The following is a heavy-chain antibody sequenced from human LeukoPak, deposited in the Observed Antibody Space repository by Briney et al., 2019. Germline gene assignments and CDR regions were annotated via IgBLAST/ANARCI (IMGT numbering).Heavy chain of an antibody. V-gene: IGHV4-30-4*01. J-gene: IGHJ4*02. CDR3: ARARGYYDSSGFYYFDY. Sequence: SETLSLTCTVSGGSISSGHYYWGWIRQPPGQGLEWIGYIYYIGSTYYNPSLKSRVTVSLDTSKNQFSLKLSSVTAADTAVYYCARARGYYDSSGFYYFDYWGQGTLVTASS. CDR2: IYYIGST. D-gene: IGHD3-22*01. CDR1: GGSISSGHYY.